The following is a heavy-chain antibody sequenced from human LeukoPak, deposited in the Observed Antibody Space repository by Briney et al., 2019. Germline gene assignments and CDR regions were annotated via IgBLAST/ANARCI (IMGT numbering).Heavy chain of an antibody. CDR3: ARGGSTVVAPYY. J-gene: IGHJ4*02. CDR2: ISGSGGST. V-gene: IGHV3-23*01. Sequence: GGSLRLSCAASGFTFSSYAMSWVRQAPGKGLEWVSAISGSGGSTYYADSVKGRFTISRDNSKNTLYLQMNSLRADDTAVFYCARGGSTVVAPYYWGQGTLVTVSS. CDR1: GFTFSSYA. D-gene: IGHD4-23*01.